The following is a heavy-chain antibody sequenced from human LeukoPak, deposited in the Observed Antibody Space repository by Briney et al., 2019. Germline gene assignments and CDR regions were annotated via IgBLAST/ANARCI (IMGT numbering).Heavy chain of an antibody. D-gene: IGHD2-21*01. Sequence: PSETLSLTCTVSGGSISDFYWSWIRQPPGKGLEWIAYIYDSGSTNYNPSLKSRVTISRDTSKNQFSLKLSSVTAAGTAVYYCARHVERMGYFDYWGQGTLVTVSS. CDR1: GGSISDFY. V-gene: IGHV4-59*08. J-gene: IGHJ4*02. CDR2: IYDSGST. CDR3: ARHVERMGYFDY.